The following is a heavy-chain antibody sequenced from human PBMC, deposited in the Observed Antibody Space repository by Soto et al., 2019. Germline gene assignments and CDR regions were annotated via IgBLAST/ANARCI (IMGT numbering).Heavy chain of an antibody. CDR3: ATRMTTAPY. V-gene: IGHV3-66*01. CDR2: IYSDGGT. Sequence: GGSLRLSCAASGFTVSNNYLSWVRQAPGKGLQWVSLIYSDGGTDYAESVKGRFTISRDNSKNTLYLQMNSLKAEDTAIYYCATRMTTAPYWGQGALVTVSS. J-gene: IGHJ4*02. D-gene: IGHD4-17*01. CDR1: GFTVSNNY.